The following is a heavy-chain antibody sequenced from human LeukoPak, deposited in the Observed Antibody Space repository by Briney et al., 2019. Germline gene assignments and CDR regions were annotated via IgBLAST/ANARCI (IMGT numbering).Heavy chain of an antibody. CDR3: ARGGYYGSGNDFRFDP. J-gene: IGHJ5*02. Sequence: PSETLSLTCTVSGGSISSSSYYWGWIRQPPGKGLEWIGSIYYSGSTYYNPSLKSRVTISADTSKNQFSLKLSSVTAADTAVYYCARGGYYGSGNDFRFDPWGQGTLVTVSS. CDR2: IYYSGST. CDR1: GGSISSSSYY. V-gene: IGHV4-39*07. D-gene: IGHD3-10*01.